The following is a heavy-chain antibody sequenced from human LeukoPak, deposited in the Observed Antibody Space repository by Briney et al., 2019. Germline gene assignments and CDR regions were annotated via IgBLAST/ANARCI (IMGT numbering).Heavy chain of an antibody. D-gene: IGHD3-3*01. J-gene: IGHJ3*02. V-gene: IGHV3-53*04. CDR3: AGWRPIDAFDI. CDR2: LSSTGNT. Sequence: PGRSLRLSCAASGFTVSRNYMNWVRQAPGKGLEWVSLLSSTGNTSYADSVKGRFTISRHNSKNTLYLQVNSLRPEDTAMYYCAGWRPIDAFDIWGQGTMVIVSS. CDR1: GFTVSRNY.